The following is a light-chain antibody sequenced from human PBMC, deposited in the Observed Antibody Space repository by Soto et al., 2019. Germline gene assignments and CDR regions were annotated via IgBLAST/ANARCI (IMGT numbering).Light chain of an antibody. J-gene: IGLJ1*01. CDR1: SSNIGAGYV. V-gene: IGLV1-44*01. CDR3: AAWDDSLTAHV. Sequence: QSVLAQPPSVSGAPGQRVTISCTGSSSNIGAGYVVHWYQQLPGTAPKLLIYNNNQRPSGVPDRFSGSKSGTSASLAITGLQSEDEAHYYRAAWDDSLTAHVFGVGTKFTVL. CDR2: NNN.